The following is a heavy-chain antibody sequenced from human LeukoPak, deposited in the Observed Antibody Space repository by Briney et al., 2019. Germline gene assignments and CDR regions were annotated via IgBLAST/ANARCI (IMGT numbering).Heavy chain of an antibody. CDR1: GFAFDDYA. Sequence: PGRSLRLSCAASGFAFDDYAMHWVRQAPGKGLEWVSYINDDSSDIHYACSVRGRFTISRDDARKTLYLQLSSLRVEDTAVYYCARDTFHPGLIDSWGQGTLVTVSS. CDR2: INDDSSDI. V-gene: IGHV3-21*05. CDR3: ARDTFHPGLIDS. D-gene: IGHD2-21*01. J-gene: IGHJ4*02.